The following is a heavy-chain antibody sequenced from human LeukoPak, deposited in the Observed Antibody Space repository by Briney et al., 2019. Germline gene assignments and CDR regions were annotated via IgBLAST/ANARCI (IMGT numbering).Heavy chain of an antibody. CDR1: GGSISSSSYY. J-gene: IGHJ3*02. D-gene: IGHD6-13*01. V-gene: IGHV4-39*01. Sequence: SETLSLTCSVSGGSISSSSYYWGGIRQPPGKGLEWIGTIYYSGSTYYNPSLKSRVTISVDTSKNLFSLKLSSVTAADTAVYYGARLLIAAADDAFEIWGQGTMVTVSS. CDR3: ARLLIAAADDAFEI. CDR2: IYYSGST.